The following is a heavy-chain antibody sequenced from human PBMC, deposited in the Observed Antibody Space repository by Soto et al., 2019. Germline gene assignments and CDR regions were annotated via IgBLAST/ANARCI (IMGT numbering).Heavy chain of an antibody. CDR3: ARDYYGSGGDAFDI. CDR1: GGSFSGYY. J-gene: IGHJ3*02. Sequence: SETLSLTCAVYGGSFSGYYWSWIRQPPGKGLEWIGEINHSGSTNYNPSLKSRVTISVDTSKNQFSLKLSSVTAADTAVYYCARDYYGSGGDAFDIWGQGTMVTV. CDR2: INHSGST. V-gene: IGHV4-34*01. D-gene: IGHD3-10*01.